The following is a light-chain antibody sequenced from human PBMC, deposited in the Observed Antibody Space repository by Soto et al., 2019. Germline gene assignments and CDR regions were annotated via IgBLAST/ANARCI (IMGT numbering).Light chain of an antibody. CDR1: RSNIGAAYG. CDR3: QSYDSSLSGFYV. CDR2: DDS. J-gene: IGLJ1*01. Sequence: QSVLTQPPSVSGAPGQRVTISCTGGRSNIGAAYGVHWYQHLPGTAPKLLIYDDSNRPSGVPDRFPGSKSGTSASLDITGLQAEDEADYYCQSYDSSLSGFYVFGTGTKLTVL. V-gene: IGLV1-40*01.